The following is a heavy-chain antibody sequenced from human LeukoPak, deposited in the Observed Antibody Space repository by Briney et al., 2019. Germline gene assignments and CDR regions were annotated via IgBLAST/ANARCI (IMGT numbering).Heavy chain of an antibody. J-gene: IGHJ6*02. Sequence: ASVKVSCKASGYTFTSYDINWVRQATGQGLEWMGWMNPNSGNTGYAQKFQGRVTMTRYTSISTAYMELSSLRSEDTAVYYCARGSIVVYGMDVWGQGTTVTVSS. D-gene: IGHD2-15*01. V-gene: IGHV1-8*01. CDR2: MNPNSGNT. CDR1: GYTFTSYD. CDR3: ARGSIVVYGMDV.